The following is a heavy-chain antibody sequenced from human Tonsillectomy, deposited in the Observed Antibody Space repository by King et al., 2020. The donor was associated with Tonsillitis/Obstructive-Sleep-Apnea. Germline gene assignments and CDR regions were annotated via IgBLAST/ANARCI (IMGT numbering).Heavy chain of an antibody. Sequence: VQLVESGGGVVQPGRSLRLSCAASGFTFSSYAMHWVRQAPGKGLDGVAVISYDGSNKYYADSVKGRFTISRDNSKNTLYLQMNSLRAEDTAVYYCARGSPAAFDIWGQGTMVTVSS. J-gene: IGHJ3*02. CDR2: ISYDGSNK. CDR3: ARGSPAAFDI. V-gene: IGHV3-30*01. CDR1: GFTFSSYA.